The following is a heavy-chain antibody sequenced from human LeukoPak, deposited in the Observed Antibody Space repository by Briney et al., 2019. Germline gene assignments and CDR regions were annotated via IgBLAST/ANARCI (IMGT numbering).Heavy chain of an antibody. CDR3: ARGRGVAARYFDL. Sequence: SETLSLTCAVYGGSFSGYYWSWIRQPPGKGLEWIGEINHSGSTNYNPSLKSRVTISVDTSKNQFSLKLSSVTAADTAVYYCARGRGVAARYFDLWGRGTLVTVSS. D-gene: IGHD1-26*01. CDR2: INHSGST. V-gene: IGHV4-34*01. J-gene: IGHJ2*01. CDR1: GGSFSGYY.